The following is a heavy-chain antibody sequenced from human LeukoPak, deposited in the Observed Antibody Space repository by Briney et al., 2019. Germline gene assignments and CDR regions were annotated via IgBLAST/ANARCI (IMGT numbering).Heavy chain of an antibody. Sequence: ASVKVSCKPSAGTFSSYAISWVRQAPGQGLEWMGWMNPNSGNTVYAQKFQSTVTMTRNTSISTAYMELSSLRSEDTAVYYCARAAQMATVKYWGQGTLVTVSS. CDR2: MNPNSGNT. CDR3: ARAAQMATVKY. V-gene: IGHV1-8*02. J-gene: IGHJ4*02. CDR1: AGTFSSYA. D-gene: IGHD5-24*01.